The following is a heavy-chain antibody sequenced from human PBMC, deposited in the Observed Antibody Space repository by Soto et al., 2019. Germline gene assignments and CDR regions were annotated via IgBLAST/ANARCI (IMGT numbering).Heavy chain of an antibody. J-gene: IGHJ4*02. D-gene: IGHD1-7*01. V-gene: IGHV4-39*01. CDR1: GGSISSSSYY. Sequence: QLQLQESGPGLVKPSETLSLTCTVSGGSISSSSYYWGWIRQPPVKGLEWIGSIYYSGSTYYNPSLKSRVTIYLDTSKNPFSLKLSSVTAADTALYYCARRYNWNYEVFDYWGQGTLVTVSS. CDR2: IYYSGST. CDR3: ARRYNWNYEVFDY.